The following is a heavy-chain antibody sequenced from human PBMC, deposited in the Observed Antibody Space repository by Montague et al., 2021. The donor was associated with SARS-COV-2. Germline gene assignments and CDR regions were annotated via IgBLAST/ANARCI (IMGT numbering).Heavy chain of an antibody. CDR1: GGPISGSTSNW. CDR2: MYYNGKT. Sequence: SETLSLTCTVSGGPISGSTSNWWGWIRQSPGKGLEWIASMYYNGKTYYNPSLKSRVTISVDTSMNQVSLKLSSVTAADTAVYYCVRSRDWFFDYWGQGTLVTVSS. D-gene: IGHD3/OR15-3a*01. V-gene: IGHV4-39*07. CDR3: VRSRDWFFDY. J-gene: IGHJ4*02.